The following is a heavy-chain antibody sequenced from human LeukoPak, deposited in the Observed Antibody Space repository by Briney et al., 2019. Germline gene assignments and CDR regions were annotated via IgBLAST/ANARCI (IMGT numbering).Heavy chain of an antibody. V-gene: IGHV1-18*01. Sequence: ASVKVSCKASGYTCTSYGISWVRQAPGQGLEWMGWISAYNGNTNYAQKLQGRVTMTTDTSTSTAYMELRSLRSDDTAVDYWARGGEGTPLRDYRGQGTLVTVSS. CDR3: ARGGEGTPLRDY. CDR1: GYTCTSYG. CDR2: ISAYNGNT. J-gene: IGHJ4*02. D-gene: IGHD3-10*01.